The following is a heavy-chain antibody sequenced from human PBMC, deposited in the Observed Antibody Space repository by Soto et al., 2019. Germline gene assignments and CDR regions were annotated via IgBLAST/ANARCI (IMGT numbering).Heavy chain of an antibody. V-gene: IGHV4-34*01. J-gene: IGHJ4*02. CDR2: INPSGGT. Sequence: QVQLQQWGAGLLKPSETLSLTCAVYGGSFSTXXXXXXXXPPGKGLEWIGEINPSGGTNYNPSLKSRVTISVATSKNQFSLXLSSVTAADTAVYYCARVLAARASRDFDYWGQGTLVTVSS. CDR1: GGSFSTXX. CDR3: ARVLAARASRDFDY. D-gene: IGHD6-6*01.